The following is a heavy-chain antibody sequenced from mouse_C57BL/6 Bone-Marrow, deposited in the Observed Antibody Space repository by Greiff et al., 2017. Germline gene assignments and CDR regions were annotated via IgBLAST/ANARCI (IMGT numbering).Heavy chain of an antibody. V-gene: IGHV5-12*01. D-gene: IGHD1-1*01. CDR1: GFTFSDYY. CDR2: ISNGGGST. J-gene: IGHJ4*01. Sequence: EVKLMESGGGLVQPGGSLKLSCAASGFTFSDYYMYWVRQTPEKRLEWVAYISNGGGSTYYPDTVKGRFTISRDNAKNTLYLQMSRLKSEDTAMYYCARLTTVVAWDAMDYWGQGTSVTVSS. CDR3: ARLTTVVAWDAMDY.